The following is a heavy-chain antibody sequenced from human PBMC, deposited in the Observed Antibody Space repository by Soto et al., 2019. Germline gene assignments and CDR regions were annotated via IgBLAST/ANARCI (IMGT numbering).Heavy chain of an antibody. CDR1: GDTFTDYY. CDR2: VNPSGGHT. CDR3: ARGGHVVVVTAALDY. J-gene: IGHJ4*02. D-gene: IGHD2-21*02. V-gene: IGHV1-46*01. Sequence: QVQLVQSGAEVKKPGASVKVSCKASGDTFTDYYIHWVRQAPGQGLEWMGTVNPSGGHTTYAKDCLARMTMTRDTSPSTLYRELTSLTSEDTAVYYCARGGHVVVVTAALDYWGQGTLVTVSS.